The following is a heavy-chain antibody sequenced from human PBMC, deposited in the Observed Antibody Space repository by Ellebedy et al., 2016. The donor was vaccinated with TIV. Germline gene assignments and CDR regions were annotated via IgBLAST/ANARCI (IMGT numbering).Heavy chain of an antibody. Sequence: SVKVSXKASGGTFDTYGIVWVRQAPGQGLEWMGGIVPMFNVTNYAQKFQGRVTMTRDTSTNTVYMELSSLRSDDTAVYYCARVRGSSSLDGFDIWGQGTMVTVSS. CDR1: GGTFDTYG. V-gene: IGHV1-69*10. J-gene: IGHJ3*02. D-gene: IGHD6-13*01. CDR2: IVPMFNVT. CDR3: ARVRGSSSLDGFDI.